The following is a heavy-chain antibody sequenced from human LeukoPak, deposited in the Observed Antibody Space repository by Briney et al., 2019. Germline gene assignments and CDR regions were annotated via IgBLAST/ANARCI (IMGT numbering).Heavy chain of an antibody. V-gene: IGHV5-51*01. Sequence: GESLKISCKASGYNFTNYWIGWVRQMPGRVLEWMGVIYPGDSDTRYSPSFQGQVTISADKSISTAYLQWSSRKASDTATYYCARAPNHNWFDPWGQGTLVTVSS. J-gene: IGHJ5*02. CDR3: ARAPNHNWFDP. CDR2: IYPGDSDT. CDR1: GYNFTNYW.